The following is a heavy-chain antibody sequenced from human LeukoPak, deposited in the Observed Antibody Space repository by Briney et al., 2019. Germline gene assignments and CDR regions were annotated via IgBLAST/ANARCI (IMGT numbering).Heavy chain of an antibody. D-gene: IGHD5-18*01. J-gene: IGHJ6*03. CDR1: GGSISSYY. CDR2: IYYDGST. V-gene: IGHV4-59*12. Sequence: SETLSLTCTVSGGSISSYYWSWIRQPPGKGLEWIGYIYYDGSTNYNPSLRGRVTISVDTPKNQFSLKLSSVTAAETAVYYCAREGRYRYGYNEYHLYMDIWGKGTTVTVSS. CDR3: AREGRYRYGYNEYHLYMDI.